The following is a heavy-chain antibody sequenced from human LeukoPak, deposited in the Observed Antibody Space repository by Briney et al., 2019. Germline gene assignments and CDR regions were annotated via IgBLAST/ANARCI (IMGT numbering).Heavy chain of an antibody. CDR1: GYSFTSYW. D-gene: IGHD3-3*01. CDR2: IYPGDSDT. CDR3: ARHPWSGYYTNWFDP. Sequence: GASLKISCKGSGYSFTSYWIGWVRQMPGKGREWMGIIYPGDSDTRYSPSFQGQVTISADKSISTAYLQWSSLKASDTAMYYCARHPWSGYYTNWFDPWGQGTLVTVSS. V-gene: IGHV5-51*01. J-gene: IGHJ5*02.